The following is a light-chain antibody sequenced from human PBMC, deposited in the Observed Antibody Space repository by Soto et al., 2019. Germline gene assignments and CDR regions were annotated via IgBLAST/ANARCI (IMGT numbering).Light chain of an antibody. Sequence: EVALTQSPGTLSLSPGARATLSCSASQTIANNYLTWYQQKPGQAPRVLIYDASTRATGIPDRFGGSGSGTDFTLTISRLEPEDFAVYYCQQYGSSPWTFGQGTKVDI. CDR1: QTIANNY. CDR3: QQYGSSPWT. CDR2: DAS. V-gene: IGKV3-20*01. J-gene: IGKJ1*01.